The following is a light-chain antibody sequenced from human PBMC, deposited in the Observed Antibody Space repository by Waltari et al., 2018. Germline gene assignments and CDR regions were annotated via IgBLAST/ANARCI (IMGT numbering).Light chain of an antibody. V-gene: IGLV8-61*01. J-gene: IGLJ3*02. CDR1: FGSPSSTSY. CDR2: KAN. CDR3: LLYMGSGIWV. Sequence: QPVVTQEPSFSVSPGGTVTLPCALRFGSPSSTSYARGYPQSPGQAPRTLVYKANIRSSGVPDRFSGSVLGNKAVLIIAGAQAEDESTYYCLLYMGSGIWVFGGGTKLTVL.